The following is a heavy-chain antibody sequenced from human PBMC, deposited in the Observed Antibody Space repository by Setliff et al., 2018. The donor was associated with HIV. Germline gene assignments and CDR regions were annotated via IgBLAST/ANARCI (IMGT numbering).Heavy chain of an antibody. CDR3: AKDRLLDGSSWYYLDY. V-gene: IGHV3-30*02. CDR2: MRYDGSDK. CDR1: GFTFSNYG. Sequence: AGGSLRLSCEVSGFTFSNYGMHWVRQAPGKGLEWVAFMRYDGSDKYYVDSVKGRFTISRDNSKNTLYLQMNSLRPEDTALYYCAKDRLLDGSSWYYLDYWGQGALVTVSS. D-gene: IGHD6-13*01. J-gene: IGHJ4*02.